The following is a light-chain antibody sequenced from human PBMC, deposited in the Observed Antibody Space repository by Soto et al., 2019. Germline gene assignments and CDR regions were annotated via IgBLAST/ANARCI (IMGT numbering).Light chain of an antibody. Sequence: QSALTQPPSASGSPGQSVTISCTGTSSDVGGYNYVSWYQQHPGKAPKLMIYDVSKRPSGVSDRFSGSKSGNTASLTISGLQAEDEADYWCSSFTTSGSRYVFGTGTKVTVL. J-gene: IGLJ1*01. V-gene: IGLV2-8*01. CDR1: SSDVGGYNY. CDR3: SSFTTSGSRYV. CDR2: DVS.